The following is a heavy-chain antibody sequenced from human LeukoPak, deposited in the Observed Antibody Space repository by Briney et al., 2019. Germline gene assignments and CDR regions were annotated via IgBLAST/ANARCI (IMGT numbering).Heavy chain of an antibody. Sequence: SGPTLVKPTQTLTLTCTFSGFSLSTSGVGVGWIRQPPGKALEWLALIYWDDDKRYSPSLKSRLTITKDTSKNQVVLTMTNMDPVDTATYYCAHRLSALYGSGSYYSYWGQGTLVTVSS. CDR1: GFSLSTSGVG. V-gene: IGHV2-5*02. J-gene: IGHJ4*02. CDR2: IYWDDDK. CDR3: AHRLSALYGSGSYYSY. D-gene: IGHD3-10*01.